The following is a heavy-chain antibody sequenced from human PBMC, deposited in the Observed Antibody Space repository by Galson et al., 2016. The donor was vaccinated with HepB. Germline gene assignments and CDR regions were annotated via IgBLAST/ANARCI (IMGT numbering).Heavy chain of an antibody. J-gene: IGHJ3*02. V-gene: IGHV4-31*03. CDR3: ARVETSPHYDILTGDAFDI. CDR2: IYYSGST. Sequence: TLSLTCTVSGGSISSGGYYWSWIRQHPGKGLEWIGYIYYSGSTYYNPSLKSRVTISVDTSKNQFSLKLSSVTAADTAVYYCARVETSPHYDILTGDAFDIWGQGTMVTVSS. D-gene: IGHD3-9*01. CDR1: GGSISSGGYY.